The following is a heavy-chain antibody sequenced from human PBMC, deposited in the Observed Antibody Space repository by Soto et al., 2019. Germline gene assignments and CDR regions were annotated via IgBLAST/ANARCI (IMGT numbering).Heavy chain of an antibody. J-gene: IGHJ4*01. CDR1: GFTFSSYA. CDR2: ISGSGGST. CDR3: AKDEEMATIFDY. V-gene: IGHV3-23*01. D-gene: IGHD5-12*01. Sequence: EVQLLESGGGLVQPGGSLRLSCAASGFTFSSYAMSWVRQAPGKGLEWVSAISGSGGSTYYADSVKGRFTISRDNSKNTLYLQMNSLRSEDTAVYYCAKDEEMATIFDYWGHGTLVTVSS.